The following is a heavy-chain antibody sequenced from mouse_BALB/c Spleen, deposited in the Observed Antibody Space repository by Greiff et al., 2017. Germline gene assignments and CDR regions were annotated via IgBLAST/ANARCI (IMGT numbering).Heavy chain of an antibody. D-gene: IGHD2-1*01. CDR2: IYPGNGDT. CDR3: SRFGNYYAMDY. V-gene: IGHV1-12*01. CDR1: GYTFTSYY. Sequence: QVQLQQPGAELVKPGASVKMSCKASGYTFTSYYMHWVKQTPGQGLEWIGAIYPGNGDTSYNQKFKGKATLTADKSSSTAYLQLSSLTSADSAVYYCSRFGNYYAMDYWGQGTSVTVSS. J-gene: IGHJ4*01.